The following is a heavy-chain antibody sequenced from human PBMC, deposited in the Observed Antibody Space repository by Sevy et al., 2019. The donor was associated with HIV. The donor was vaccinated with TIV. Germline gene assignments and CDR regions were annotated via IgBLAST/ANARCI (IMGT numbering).Heavy chain of an antibody. CDR2: IIPMFGTA. D-gene: IGHD6-13*01. V-gene: IGHV1-69*13. CDR1: GRTFSNYA. J-gene: IGHJ4*02. Sequence: ASVKVSCKASGRTFSNYAISWVRQAPGQGLEWMGGIIPMFGTANYEQKFQGRVTITADESTSTAYMELSSLRSEDTAVYYCARSMSWYASFDYRGQGTLVTVSS. CDR3: ARSMSWYASFDY.